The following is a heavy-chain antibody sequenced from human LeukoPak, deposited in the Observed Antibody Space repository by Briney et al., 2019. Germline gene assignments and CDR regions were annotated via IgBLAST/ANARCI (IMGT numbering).Heavy chain of an antibody. CDR1: EYTFSAYY. D-gene: IGHD1-7*01. V-gene: IGHV1-2*02. Sequence: GASVKVSCKASEYTFSAYYIHWMRQAPGQGLEYMGCINPASGGTNYAENFQGRITMTADASITTAYMELSSLRSDDTAVFYCARSFKTGTNEGAAYWGQGTLVTVSS. CDR3: ARSFKTGTNEGAAY. J-gene: IGHJ4*02. CDR2: INPASGGT.